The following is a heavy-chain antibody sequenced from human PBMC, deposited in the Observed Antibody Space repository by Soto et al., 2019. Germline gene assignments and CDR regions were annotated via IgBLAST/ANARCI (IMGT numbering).Heavy chain of an antibody. J-gene: IGHJ5*02. CDR3: ARVVSGDSLGNWFDP. CDR1: GYTFTSYG. V-gene: IGHV1-18*04. D-gene: IGHD4-17*01. CDR2: ISAYNGNT. Sequence: QVQLVQSGAEVKKPGASVKVSCKASGYTFTSYGISWVRQAPGQGLEWMGWISAYNGNTNYAQKLQGRVPMTTDTSTSTAYMELRSLRSDDTAVYYCARVVSGDSLGNWFDPWRQGTLVTVSS.